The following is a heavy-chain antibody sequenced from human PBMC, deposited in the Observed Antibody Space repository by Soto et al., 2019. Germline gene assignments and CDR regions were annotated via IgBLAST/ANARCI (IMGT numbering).Heavy chain of an antibody. V-gene: IGHV4-31*03. J-gene: IGHJ3*02. CDR1: GGSISSGGYY. Sequence: QVQLQESGPGLVKPSQTLSLTCTVSGGSISSGGYYWSWIRQHPGKGLEGTGYIYYSGSTYYNPPLMRRVTISVHTSKNQFSLKLSSVTAADTAVYYCARSHYYDSSGYPGIWGQGTMVTVSS. D-gene: IGHD3-22*01. CDR3: ARSHYYDSSGYPGI. CDR2: IYYSGST.